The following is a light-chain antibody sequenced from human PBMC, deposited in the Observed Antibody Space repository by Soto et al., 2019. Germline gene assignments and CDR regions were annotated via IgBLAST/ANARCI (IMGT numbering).Light chain of an antibody. CDR1: QSVGSE. CDR2: GAS. J-gene: IGKJ1*01. CDR3: KQYNNWSKWT. V-gene: IGKV3-15*01. Sequence: ERFMTQSAATLAVSPGERAALSCRASQSVGSELAWYQQKPGQAPRLLIYGASTRATRIPDRLSGSGSGTELTLTISPLQSEAFDVYYSKQYNNWSKWTLGQGTNV.